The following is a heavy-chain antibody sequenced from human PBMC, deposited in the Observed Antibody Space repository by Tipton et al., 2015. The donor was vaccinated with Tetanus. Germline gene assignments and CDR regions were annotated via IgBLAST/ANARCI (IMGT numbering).Heavy chain of an antibody. J-gene: IGHJ4*02. V-gene: IGHV5-51*01. D-gene: IGHD6-6*01. Sequence: LVQSGADVKKPGESLKISCKASGYSFTSHWIGWVRQMPGKGLEWMGMIFPDDSDTRYSPSFQGHVTFSVDKSTSTVYLQWSSLKASDPAMYFCARMYSTSSPFDHWGQGTLVAVSS. CDR2: IFPDDSDT. CDR1: GYSFTSHW. CDR3: ARMYSTSSPFDH.